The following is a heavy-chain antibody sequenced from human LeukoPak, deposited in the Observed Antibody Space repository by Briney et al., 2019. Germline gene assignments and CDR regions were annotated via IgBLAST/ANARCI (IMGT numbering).Heavy chain of an antibody. Sequence: GGSLRLSCAASGLTVSSNYMNWVRQAPGKGLEWVSVIYSGGSTYYADSVKGRFTISRDNSKNTLYLQMNSLRAEDTAVYYCASIAAASGGGYYFDYWGQGTLVTVSS. CDR1: GLTVSSNY. CDR2: IYSGGST. CDR3: ASIAAASGGGYYFDY. J-gene: IGHJ4*02. D-gene: IGHD6-13*01. V-gene: IGHV3-66*01.